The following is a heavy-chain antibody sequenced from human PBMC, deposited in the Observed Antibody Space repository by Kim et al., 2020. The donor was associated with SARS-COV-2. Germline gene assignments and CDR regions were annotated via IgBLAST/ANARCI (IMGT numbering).Heavy chain of an antibody. CDR2: ISSSSSYI. J-gene: IGHJ5*02. CDR3: ARGESDIDP. D-gene: IGHD2-21*01. V-gene: IGHV3-21*01. CDR1: GFTFSSYS. Sequence: GGSLRLSCAASGFTFSSYSMNWVRQAPGKGLEWVSYISSSSSYIYYADSVKGRFTISRDNAKNSLYMQMNSLRAEDTAVYYCARGESDIDPWGQGTLVTVSS.